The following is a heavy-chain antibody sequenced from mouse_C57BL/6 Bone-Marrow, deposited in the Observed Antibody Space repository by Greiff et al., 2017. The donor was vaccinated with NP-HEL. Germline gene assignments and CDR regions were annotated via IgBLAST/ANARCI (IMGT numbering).Heavy chain of an antibody. D-gene: IGHD3-1*01. CDR3: ARGGYFQAWFAY. Sequence: QVQLQQSGAELVRPGASVKLSCKASGYTFTDYYINWVKQRPGQGLEWIARIYPGSGNTYYNEKFKGKATLTAEKSSSTAYMQLSSLTSEDSAVYFCARGGYFQAWFAYWGQGTLVTVSA. CDR1: GYTFTDYY. V-gene: IGHV1-76*01. CDR2: IYPGSGNT. J-gene: IGHJ3*01.